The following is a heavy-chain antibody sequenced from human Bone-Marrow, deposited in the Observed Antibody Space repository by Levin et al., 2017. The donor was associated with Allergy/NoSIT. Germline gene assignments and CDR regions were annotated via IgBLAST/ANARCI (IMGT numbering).Heavy chain of an antibody. V-gene: IGHV3-9*01. CDR1: GFTFDDYA. Sequence: GGSLRLSCAASGFTFDDYAMHWVRQAPGKGLEWVSGISWNSGSIGYADSVKGRFTISRDNAKNSLYLQMNSLRAEDTALYYCAKGGLGWGQLVSPFDYWGQGTLVTVSS. CDR2: ISWNSGSI. D-gene: IGHD6-6*01. J-gene: IGHJ4*02. CDR3: AKGGLGWGQLVSPFDY.